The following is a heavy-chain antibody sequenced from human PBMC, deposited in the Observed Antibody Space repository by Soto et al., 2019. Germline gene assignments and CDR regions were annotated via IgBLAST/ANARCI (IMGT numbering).Heavy chain of an antibody. J-gene: IGHJ4*02. Sequence: GESLKISCKGSGYSFISYWIGWVRQMPGKGLEWMGIIYPGDSDTRYSPSFQGQVTISADRSISTAYLQWSSLKASDTAMYYCARLPCNGGSCYYFDSWGQGTLVTVSS. V-gene: IGHV5-51*01. CDR2: IYPGDSDT. CDR1: GYSFISYW. CDR3: ARLPCNGGSCYYFDS. D-gene: IGHD2-15*01.